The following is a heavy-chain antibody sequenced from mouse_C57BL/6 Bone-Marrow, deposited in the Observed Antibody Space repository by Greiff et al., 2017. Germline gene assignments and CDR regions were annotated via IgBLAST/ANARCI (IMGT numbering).Heavy chain of an antibody. J-gene: IGHJ3*01. Sequence: EVQLVESGGDLVKPGGSLKLSCAASGFTFSSYGMSWVRQTPDKRLEWVATISSGGSYTYYPDSVKGRFTISRDNAKNTLYLQMSSLKSEDTAMYYCARQGYVITTPWFAYWGQGTLVTVSA. V-gene: IGHV5-6*01. CDR1: GFTFSSYG. CDR2: ISSGGSYT. CDR3: ARQGYVITTPWFAY. D-gene: IGHD1-1*01.